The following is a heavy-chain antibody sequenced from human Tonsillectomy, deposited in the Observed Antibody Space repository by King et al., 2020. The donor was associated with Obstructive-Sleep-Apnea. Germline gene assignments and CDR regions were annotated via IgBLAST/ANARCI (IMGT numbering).Heavy chain of an antibody. CDR3: GKDISPCGMDV. CDR1: GFNSNDYA. Sequence: DVQLVESGGGLVQPGRSLRLSCAASGFNSNDYAMHWVRQAPGKGLDWVSGIYWDGSRTGYADFVKGRFTISRDNAKSSLYLQMNNLKAEDTAVYYCGKDISPCGMDVWGQGTTVTVSS. CDR2: IYWDGSRT. J-gene: IGHJ6*02. V-gene: IGHV3-9*01.